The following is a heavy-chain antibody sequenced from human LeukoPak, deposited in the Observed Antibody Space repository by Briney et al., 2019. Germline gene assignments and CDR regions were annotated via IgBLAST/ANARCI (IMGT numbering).Heavy chain of an antibody. Sequence: GGSLRLSCAASGFTFSDYFMGWIRQAPGKGLEWVSVISGSGGTTYYADSVQGRFTISRDNSKNTLSLQMNSLRAEDTAIYYCAKDRSSTLWYFDYWGQGAQVTVSS. CDR1: GFTFSDYF. J-gene: IGHJ4*02. D-gene: IGHD2-2*01. V-gene: IGHV3-23*01. CDR2: ISGSGGTT. CDR3: AKDRSSTLWYFDY.